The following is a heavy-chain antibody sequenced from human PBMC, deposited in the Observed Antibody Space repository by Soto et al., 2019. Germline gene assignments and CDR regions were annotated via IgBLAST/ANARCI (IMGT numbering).Heavy chain of an antibody. CDR2: IYYSGST. CDR3: ARARSIAAPGLVPMLDP. J-gene: IGHJ5*02. D-gene: IGHD6-6*01. V-gene: IGHV4-31*03. CDR1: GGSISSGGYY. Sequence: SETLSLTCTVSGGSISSGGYYWSWIRQHPGKGLEWIGYIYYSGSTYYNPSLKSRVTISVDTSKNQFSLKLSSVTAADTAVYYCARARSIAAPGLVPMLDPWGQGTLVTVSS.